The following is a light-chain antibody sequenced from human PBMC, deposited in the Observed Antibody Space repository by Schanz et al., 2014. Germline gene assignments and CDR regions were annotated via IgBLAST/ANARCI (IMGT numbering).Light chain of an antibody. CDR1: QSISSTY. CDR2: DAS. CDR3: QQRSNWPLT. V-gene: IGKV3D-20*02. Sequence: EFVLTQSPGTLSLSPGERATLSCRASQSISSTYLAWYQQKPGQAPRLLIYDASNRATGIPARFSGSGSGTDFTLTISSLEPEDFAVYYCQQRSNWPLTFGGGTKVEIK. J-gene: IGKJ4*01.